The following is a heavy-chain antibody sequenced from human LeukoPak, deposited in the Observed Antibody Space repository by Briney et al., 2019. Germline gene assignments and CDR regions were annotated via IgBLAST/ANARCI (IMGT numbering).Heavy chain of an antibody. Sequence: PGGSLRLSCAASGFTFSSYGMHWVRQAPGKGLEWVTVIWYDGSNKYYADSVKGRFTISRDNSKNTLYLQMNSLRAGDTAVYYCARGSGPTRGYYYGMDVWGQGTTVTVSS. CDR3: ARGSGPTRGYYYGMDV. CDR2: IWYDGSNK. CDR1: GFTFSSYG. J-gene: IGHJ6*02. V-gene: IGHV3-33*01. D-gene: IGHD1-14*01.